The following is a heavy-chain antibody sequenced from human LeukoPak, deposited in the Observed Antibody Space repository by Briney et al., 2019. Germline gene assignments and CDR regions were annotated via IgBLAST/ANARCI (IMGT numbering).Heavy chain of an antibody. CDR1: GFTFSSYS. J-gene: IGHJ3*01. V-gene: IGHV3-48*02. D-gene: IGHD3-22*01. CDR2: ISSSSSTI. CDR3: AREPYDSSGYFF. Sequence: GGSLRLSCAASGFTFSSYSMNWVRQAPGKGLERVSYISSSSSTIYYADSVKGRFTISRDNAKNSLYLQMNSLRDEDTAVYYCAREPYDSSGYFFWGQGTMVTVSS.